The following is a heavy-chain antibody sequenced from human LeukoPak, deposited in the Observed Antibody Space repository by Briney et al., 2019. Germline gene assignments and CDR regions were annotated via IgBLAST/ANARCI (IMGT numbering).Heavy chain of an antibody. V-gene: IGHV1-8*01. J-gene: IGHJ6*03. Sequence: GASVKVSCKASGYTFTSYDINWVRQATGQGLECMGWMNPNSGNTGYAQKFQGRVTMTRNTSISTAYMELSSLRSEDTAVYYCARKNRTTIFGVVGPYYMDVWGKGTTVTVSS. D-gene: IGHD3-3*01. CDR1: GYTFTSYD. CDR2: MNPNSGNT. CDR3: ARKNRTTIFGVVGPYYMDV.